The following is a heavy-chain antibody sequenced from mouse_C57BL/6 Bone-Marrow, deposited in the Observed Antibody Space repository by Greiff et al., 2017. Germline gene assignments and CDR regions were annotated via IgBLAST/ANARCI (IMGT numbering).Heavy chain of an antibody. J-gene: IGHJ3*01. CDR3: TWSNFAWFAY. V-gene: IGHV14-4*01. CDR2: IDPENGDT. CDR1: GFNIKDDY. D-gene: IGHD2-5*01. Sequence: VQLQQSGAELVRPGASVKLSCTASGFNIKDDYMHWVKQRPEQGLEWIGWIDPENGDTEYASKFQGKATITADTSSNTAYLQLSSLTSEDTAVYYCTWSNFAWFAYWGQGTLVTVSA.